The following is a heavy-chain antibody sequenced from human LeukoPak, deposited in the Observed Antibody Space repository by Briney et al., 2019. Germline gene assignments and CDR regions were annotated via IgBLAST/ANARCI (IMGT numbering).Heavy chain of an antibody. V-gene: IGHV3-7*05. J-gene: IGHJ5*02. D-gene: IGHD3-10*01. CDR3: VRGSSGTVVRGISWAWFDP. CDR2: IKPDGSDK. Sequence: GGSLRLSCAASGFPFSIYWMTWVRQAPGKGLEWVANIKPDGSDKYYVDSAKGRFTIPRDNAKNSLYLQMNSLRAEDTAVYYCVRGSSGTVVRGISWAWFDPWGQGTLVSVSS. CDR1: GFPFSIYW.